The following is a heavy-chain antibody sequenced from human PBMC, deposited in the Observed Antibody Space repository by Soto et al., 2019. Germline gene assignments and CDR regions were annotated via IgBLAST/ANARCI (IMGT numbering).Heavy chain of an antibody. Sequence: QVQLVQSGAEVKKPGSSVKVSCKASGGTFSSYAISWVRQAPGQGLEWMGGIIPIFGTANYAQKFQGRVTLTTDESTRTAYMELSSLRSEDTAVYYCAGRNCSGGSCYSFNHPFDYWGQGTLVTVSS. D-gene: IGHD2-15*01. CDR1: GGTFSSYA. CDR3: AGRNCSGGSCYSFNHPFDY. J-gene: IGHJ4*02. V-gene: IGHV1-69*05. CDR2: IIPIFGTA.